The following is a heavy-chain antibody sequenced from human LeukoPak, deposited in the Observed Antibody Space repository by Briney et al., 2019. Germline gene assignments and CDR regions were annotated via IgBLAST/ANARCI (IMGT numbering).Heavy chain of an antibody. CDR2: INENAAIT. V-gene: IGHV3-23*01. J-gene: IGHJ4*02. CDR3: TTRYGDSGRHYCFDS. D-gene: IGHD4-17*01. CDR1: GFTFSNAG. Sequence: GGSLRLSCAASGFTFSNAGMGWVRQAPGEGLEWVSSINENAAITKYADAAIGRFPISRDNSQNILYLQMSRLRVEDTAVYYCTTRYGDSGRHYCFDSWGQGTLVSVSS.